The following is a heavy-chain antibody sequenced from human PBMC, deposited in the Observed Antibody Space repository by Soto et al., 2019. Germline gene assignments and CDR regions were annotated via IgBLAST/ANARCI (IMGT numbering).Heavy chain of an antibody. V-gene: IGHV3-33*01. Sequence: PGGSLRLSCAASGFTFSSYGMHWVRQAPGKGLEWVAVIWYDGSNKYYADSVKGRFTISRDNSKNTLYLQMNSLRAEDTAVYYCARARGYSGYDWADYWGQGTLVTVSS. CDR2: IWYDGSNK. CDR3: ARARGYSGYDWADY. D-gene: IGHD5-12*01. CDR1: GFTFSSYG. J-gene: IGHJ4*02.